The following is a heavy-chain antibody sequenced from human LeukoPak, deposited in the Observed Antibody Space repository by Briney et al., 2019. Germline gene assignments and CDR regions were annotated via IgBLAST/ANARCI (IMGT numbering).Heavy chain of an antibody. CDR3: AKDPGVVPAHYFDY. J-gene: IGHJ4*02. CDR2: TGSTGVST. D-gene: IGHD2-2*01. CDR1: GFTLSSYA. Sequence: GGSLRLSRAASGFTLSSYAMNWVRQAPGKGLEWVSGTGSTGVSTSYADSVKGRFTVSRDNSKNTLSLQMNSLRAEDTAVYYCAKDPGVVPAHYFDYWGQGTLVTVSS. V-gene: IGHV3-23*01.